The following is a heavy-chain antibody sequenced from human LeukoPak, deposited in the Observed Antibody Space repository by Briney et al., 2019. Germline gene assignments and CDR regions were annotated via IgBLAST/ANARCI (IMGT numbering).Heavy chain of an antibody. CDR1: GGSISSGGYY. V-gene: IGHV4-31*03. Sequence: ASETLSLTCTVSGGSISSGGYYWSWIRQHPGKGLEWFGYIYYSGSTYYNPSLKSRVNISVDTSKNQFSLKLSSVTAADTAVYYCARAAYCSSTSCYTPWYYYYYMDVWGKGTTVTVSS. D-gene: IGHD2-2*02. J-gene: IGHJ6*03. CDR2: IYYSGST. CDR3: ARAAYCSSTSCYTPWYYYYYMDV.